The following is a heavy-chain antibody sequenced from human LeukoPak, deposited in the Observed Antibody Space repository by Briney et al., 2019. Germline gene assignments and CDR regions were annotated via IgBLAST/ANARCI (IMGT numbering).Heavy chain of an antibody. CDR2: VNEVGGT. V-gene: IGHV4-34*01. D-gene: IGHD3-3*01. CDR3: ARGRYDFWSGSVNWFDP. J-gene: IGHJ5*02. CDR1: IDSFSNYH. Sequence: SETLSLTCAVYIDSFSNYHWNWIRQTPSKGLEWIGEVNEVGGTNISPSLRNRVILSVDTSKNQFFLKLISVTVADTAVYYCARGRYDFWSGSVNWFDPWGQGTLVTVSS.